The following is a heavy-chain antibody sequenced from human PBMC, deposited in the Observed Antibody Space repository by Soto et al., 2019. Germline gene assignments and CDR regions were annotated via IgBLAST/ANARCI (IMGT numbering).Heavy chain of an antibody. CDR3: AREETAWPLAYGLDV. J-gene: IGHJ6*02. D-gene: IGHD2-21*02. CDR1: GFTFSSYS. Sequence: GGSLRLSCAASGFTFSSYSIHWVRQAPGKGLEWVSAITRNSDIYYADSVKGRFTISRDNAQNSVSLQMNSLRAEDTAVYYCAREETAWPLAYGLDVWGQGTTVTVSS. CDR2: ITRNSDI. V-gene: IGHV3-21*01.